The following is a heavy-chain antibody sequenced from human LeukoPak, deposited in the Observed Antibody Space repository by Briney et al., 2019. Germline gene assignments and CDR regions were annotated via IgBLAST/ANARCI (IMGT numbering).Heavy chain of an antibody. D-gene: IGHD1-7*01. CDR2: IYYSGST. J-gene: IGHJ4*02. CDR3: ARQDLELQVEY. V-gene: IGHV4-59*01. CDR1: GGSISSYY. Sequence: SETLSLTCTVSGGSISSYYWSWIRQPPGKGLEWIGYIYYSGSTNYNPSLKSRVTISVDTSKNQFSLKLSSVTAVDTAVYYCARQDLELQVEYWGQGTLVTVSS.